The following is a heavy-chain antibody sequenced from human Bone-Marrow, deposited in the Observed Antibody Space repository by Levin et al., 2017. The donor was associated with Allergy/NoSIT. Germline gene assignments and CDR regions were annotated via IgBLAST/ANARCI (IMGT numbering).Heavy chain of an antibody. CDR2: IYHSGTT. V-gene: IGHV4-59*02. CDR1: GGSVSSSC. CDR3: ARWALSKDAFDF. J-gene: IGHJ3*01. Sequence: SQTLSLTCSVYGGSVSSSCWGWARQPPGKGLEWIGYIYHSGTTDYNPSLKSRVTISIDTSKNQFSLNLNSVTAADTAVYFCARWALSKDAFDFWGHGTMVTVSS.